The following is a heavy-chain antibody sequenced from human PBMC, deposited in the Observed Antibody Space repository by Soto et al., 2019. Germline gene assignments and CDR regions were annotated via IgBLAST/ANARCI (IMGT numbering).Heavy chain of an antibody. CDR1: GFTVDDYA. CDR3: AKDMKWGGVTTIHYFDS. CDR2: ISWNSETI. D-gene: IGHD5-12*01. Sequence: TGGSLRLSCAASGFTVDDYAMHWVRQAPGKGLEWVSGISWNSETIDYADSVKGRFTISRDNAKSSLFLQMNSLRPDDTALYYCAKDMKWGGVTTIHYFDSWGQGTLVTVSS. V-gene: IGHV3-9*01. J-gene: IGHJ4*02.